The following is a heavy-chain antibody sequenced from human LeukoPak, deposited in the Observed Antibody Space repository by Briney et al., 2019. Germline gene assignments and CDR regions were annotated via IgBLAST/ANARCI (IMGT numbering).Heavy chain of an antibody. Sequence: SGPTLVKPTQTLTLTFTFSGFSLSTSGVGVGWIRQPPGKALEWLALIYWDDDKRYSPSLKTRLTISKGTSKNQVVLTMTNMDPVDTATYYCAHRLLPSNYYDNSGPDLHWGQGTLVTVSS. V-gene: IGHV2-5*02. J-gene: IGHJ4*02. D-gene: IGHD3-22*01. CDR2: IYWDDDK. CDR1: GFSLSTSGVG. CDR3: AHRLLPSNYYDNSGPDLH.